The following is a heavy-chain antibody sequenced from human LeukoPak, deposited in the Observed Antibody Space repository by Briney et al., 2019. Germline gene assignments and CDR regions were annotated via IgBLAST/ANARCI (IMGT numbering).Heavy chain of an antibody. CDR3: VRGKRGDY. Sequence: EWMGWMNPNSGNTGYAQKFQGRVTMTRNTSISTAYMELSSLRSDDTAVYYCVRGKRGDYWGQGTLVTVSS. CDR2: MNPNSGNT. J-gene: IGHJ4*02. V-gene: IGHV1-8*01.